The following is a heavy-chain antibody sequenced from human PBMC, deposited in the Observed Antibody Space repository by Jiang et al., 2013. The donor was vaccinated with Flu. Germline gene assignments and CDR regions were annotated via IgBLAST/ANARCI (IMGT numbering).Heavy chain of an antibody. Sequence: GKGLEWVALISDEGSNKYYSDSVKGRFTISRDNSKNTLFLQMNSLRAEDTAVYYCAKDFGHYHYGMDVWGQGTTVIVSS. V-gene: IGHV3-30*18. CDR2: ISDEGSNK. D-gene: IGHD3-10*01. J-gene: IGHJ6*02. CDR3: AKDFGHYHYGMDV.